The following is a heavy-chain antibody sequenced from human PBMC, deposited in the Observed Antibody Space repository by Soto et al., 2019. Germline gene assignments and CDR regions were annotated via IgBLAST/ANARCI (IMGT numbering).Heavy chain of an antibody. CDR3: ARAWDSYYYMDV. D-gene: IGHD7-27*01. J-gene: IGHJ6*03. CDR2: INHSGSS. Sequence: TCAVYGGSFSGHYWNWIRQPPGKGLEWIGEINHSGSSNSNPSLKSRVTMSVDTSKNQFSLRLTSVTAADTAVYYCARAWDSYYYMDVWDKGTTVTVSS. CDR1: GGSFSGHY. V-gene: IGHV4-34*01.